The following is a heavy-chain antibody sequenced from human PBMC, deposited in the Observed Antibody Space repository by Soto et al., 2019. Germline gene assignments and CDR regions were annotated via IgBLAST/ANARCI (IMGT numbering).Heavy chain of an antibody. V-gene: IGHV4-39*01. D-gene: IGHD5-12*01. CDR2: IYHSGST. Sequence: SETLSLTCTVSGGSIGSRSSYWGGIRQPPGKGLEWIGNIYHSGSTYYSPSLESRVTISIDTSKNQFSLRLNSVAATDTAVYYCSVATSNWFDPWGQGALLTVSS. J-gene: IGHJ5*02. CDR3: SVATSNWFDP. CDR1: GGSIGSRSSY.